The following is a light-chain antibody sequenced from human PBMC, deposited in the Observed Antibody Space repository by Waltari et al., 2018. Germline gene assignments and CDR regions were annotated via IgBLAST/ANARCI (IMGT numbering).Light chain of an antibody. CDR1: DLGRKH. Sequence: SYELSQPPSVSVSPGQTANITCSEEDLGRKHTCWYQRKPGQSPLLVIYQTTKRPSEIPARFSGSMSGSTATLTISGTQAMDEADYYCQAWNRYSVVFGGGTKLTVL. J-gene: IGLJ2*01. CDR3: QAWNRYSVV. CDR2: QTT. V-gene: IGLV3-1*01.